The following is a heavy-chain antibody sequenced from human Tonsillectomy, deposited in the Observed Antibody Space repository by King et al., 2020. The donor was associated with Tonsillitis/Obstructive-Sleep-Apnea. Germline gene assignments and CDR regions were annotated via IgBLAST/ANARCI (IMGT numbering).Heavy chain of an antibody. CDR3: ARTPLSDSGSYYRHFDS. D-gene: IGHD3-22*01. V-gene: IGHV3-7*03. J-gene: IGHJ4*02. Sequence: VQLVESGGGLVQPGGSLRLSCAASGFTFSSYWLTWVRQAPGKGLEWVANIKQDGSEKDYVDSVKGRFTISRDNAKNSLYLQMNSLRAEDTAVYYCARTPLSDSGSYYRHFDSWGQGTLVTVSS. CDR2: IKQDGSEK. CDR1: GFTFSSYW.